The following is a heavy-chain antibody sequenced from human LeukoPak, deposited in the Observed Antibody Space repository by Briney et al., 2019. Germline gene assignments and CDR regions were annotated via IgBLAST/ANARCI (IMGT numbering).Heavy chain of an antibody. Sequence: GGSLKLSCAASGFTFSDSAMHWVRQASGKGLEWVGRIRSKTDGGTADYAAPVKGRFTISRDDSKNTLFLQMNSLKTEDTAVYYCSGPNQFDYWGQGTLVTVSS. CDR2: IRSKTDGGTA. V-gene: IGHV3-15*01. CDR3: SGPNQFDY. D-gene: IGHD1-14*01. CDR1: GFTFSDSA. J-gene: IGHJ4*02.